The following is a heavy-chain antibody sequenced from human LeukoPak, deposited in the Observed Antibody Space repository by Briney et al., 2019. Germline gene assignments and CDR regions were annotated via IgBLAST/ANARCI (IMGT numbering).Heavy chain of an antibody. D-gene: IGHD1-26*01. J-gene: IGHJ4*02. V-gene: IGHV4-59*12. CDR3: ARGPWEGDLHY. CDR1: GVSLTNYY. Sequence: SETLSLTCTVSGVSLTNYYWTWIRQPPGKGLEWIGHIFYSQTTEYNPTEYNPSLQSRVTIPVDTSKNQFSLKLSSVTAADTAVYYCARGPWEGDLHYWGQGTLVTVSS. CDR2: IFYSQTTEYNPT.